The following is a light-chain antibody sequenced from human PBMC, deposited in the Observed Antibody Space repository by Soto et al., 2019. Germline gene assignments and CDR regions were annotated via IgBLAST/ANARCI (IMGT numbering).Light chain of an antibody. CDR3: QQYDPLT. J-gene: IGKJ4*01. CDR2: DAS. CDR1: QDISNY. V-gene: IGKV1-33*01. Sequence: DIPMTQSPSSLSASVGDRVTITCQASQDISNYLNWYQQKPGKAPELLIYDASNLETGVPSRFSGRGSGRDFSFTISSLQPEDIGTYYCQQYDPLTFGGGTKVEIK.